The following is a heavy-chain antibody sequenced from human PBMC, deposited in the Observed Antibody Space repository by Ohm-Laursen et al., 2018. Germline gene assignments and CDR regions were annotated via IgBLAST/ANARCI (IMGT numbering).Heavy chain of an antibody. Sequence: SLRLSCTASGFTFSSYAMSWVRQAPGKGLEWVANIKPDASEKYYVDSVKGRFTISRDNAKNSLYLQMNSLRAEDTAIYYCARESLISMIRRRGGAFDIWGQGTMVTVSS. J-gene: IGHJ3*02. CDR1: GFTFSSYA. D-gene: IGHD3-22*01. V-gene: IGHV3-7*01. CDR3: ARESLISMIRRRGGAFDI. CDR2: IKPDASEK.